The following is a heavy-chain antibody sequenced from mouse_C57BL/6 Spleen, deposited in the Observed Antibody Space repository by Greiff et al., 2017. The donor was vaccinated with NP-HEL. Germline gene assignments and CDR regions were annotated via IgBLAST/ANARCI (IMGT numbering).Heavy chain of an antibody. CDR1: GYTFTSYW. V-gene: IGHV1-69*01. CDR2: IDPSDSYT. D-gene: IGHD1-1*02. J-gene: IGHJ1*03. Sequence: QVQLQQSGAELVMPGASVKLSCKASGYTFTSYWMHWVKQRPGQGLEWIGEIDPSDSYTNYNQKFKGKSTLTVDKSSSTAYMQLSSLTSEDSAVYYCARRLSRGYFDVWGTGTTVTVSS. CDR3: ARRLSRGYFDV.